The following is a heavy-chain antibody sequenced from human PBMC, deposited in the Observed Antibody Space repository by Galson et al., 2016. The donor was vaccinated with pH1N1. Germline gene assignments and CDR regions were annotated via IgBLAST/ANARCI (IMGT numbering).Heavy chain of an antibody. J-gene: IGHJ5*02. CDR1: GYKFTTYW. V-gene: IGHV5-51*03. CDR3: GRGLLSGFGP. CDR2: IYPDDSDT. Sequence: QSGAEVKKPGESLKISCEVFGYKFTTYWIGWVRQMPGKGLEWMGIIYPDDSDTRYNPAFQGQVTISVDKSINTAYLQWNRRKASDTAIYYCGRGLLSGFGPWGQGTLVIVSS. D-gene: IGHD2-21*01.